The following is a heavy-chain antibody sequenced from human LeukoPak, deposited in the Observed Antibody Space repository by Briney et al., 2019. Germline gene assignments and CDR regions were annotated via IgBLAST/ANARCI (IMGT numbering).Heavy chain of an antibody. CDR1: GFTFSSYG. CDR3: AKDLVEVRGVIITQDYYYGMDV. V-gene: IGHV3-30*18. CDR2: ISYDGSNK. J-gene: IGHJ6*04. D-gene: IGHD3-10*01. Sequence: PGVSLRLSCAASGFTFSSYGMHWVRQAPGKGLEWVAVISYDGSNKYYADSVKGRFTISRDNSKNTLYLQMNSLRAEDTAVYYCAKDLVEVRGVIITQDYYYGMDVWGKGTTVTVSS.